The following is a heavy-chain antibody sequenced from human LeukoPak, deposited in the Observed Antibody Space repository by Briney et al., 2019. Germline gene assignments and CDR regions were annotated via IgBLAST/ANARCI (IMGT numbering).Heavy chain of an antibody. CDR3: AREGRRITIFGVVINFDY. V-gene: IGHV3-48*03. J-gene: IGHJ4*02. D-gene: IGHD3-3*01. CDR2: IGSSGSTI. Sequence: GGSLRLSCAASGFTFSSYEMNWVRQAPGKGLEWVSYIGSSGSTIYYADSVKGRFTISRDNAKNSLYLQMNSLRAEDTAVYYCAREGRRITIFGVVINFDYWGQGTLVTVSS. CDR1: GFTFSSYE.